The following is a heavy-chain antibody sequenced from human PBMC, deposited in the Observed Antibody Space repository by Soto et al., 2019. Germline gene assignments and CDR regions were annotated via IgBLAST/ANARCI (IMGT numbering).Heavy chain of an antibody. CDR3: ARDGYYYDSSGYYSYIDY. V-gene: IGHV3-21*01. D-gene: IGHD3-22*01. CDR2: ISSSSSYI. J-gene: IGHJ4*02. Sequence: GSLRLSCAASGFTFSSYSMNWVRQAPGKGLEWVSSISSSSSYIYYADSVKGRFTISRDNAKNSLYLQMNSLRAEDTAVYYCARDGYYYDSSGYYSYIDYWGQGTLVTVSS. CDR1: GFTFSSYS.